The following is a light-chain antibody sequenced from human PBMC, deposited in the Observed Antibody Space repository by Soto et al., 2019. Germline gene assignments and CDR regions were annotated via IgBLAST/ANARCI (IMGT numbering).Light chain of an antibody. CDR3: QQSHSTPLT. J-gene: IGKJ4*01. V-gene: IGKV4-1*01. Sequence: DIVMTQSPDSLAVSLGERATINCKSSQTILNKSNNRNYLSWYQQKPGSTPKLLIYWSSTRKSGVSDRFSGSGSGTDFTLTISSLQAEDVAVYYCQQSHSTPLTFGRGTKVEIK. CDR1: QTILNKSNNRNY. CDR2: WSS.